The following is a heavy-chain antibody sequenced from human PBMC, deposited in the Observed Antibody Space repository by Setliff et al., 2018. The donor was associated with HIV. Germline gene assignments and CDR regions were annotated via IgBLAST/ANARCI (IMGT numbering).Heavy chain of an antibody. J-gene: IGHJ5*02. CDR2: IRYDGSET. CDR1: GFIFGNFG. Sequence: SLRLSCAASGFIFGNFGLHWVRQAPGEGLEWVTFIRYDGSETYYADSVKGRFTISRDNSKNTLYLQISSLRGEDTAVYYCSKDWPRGWNWFDPWGQGTLVTVSS. D-gene: IGHD6-19*01. V-gene: IGHV3-30*02. CDR3: SKDWPRGWNWFDP.